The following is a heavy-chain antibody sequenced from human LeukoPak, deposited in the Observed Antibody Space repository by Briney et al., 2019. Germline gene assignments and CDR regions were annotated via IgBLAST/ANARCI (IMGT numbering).Heavy chain of an antibody. CDR3: VKPRVLDYYDSSGYYGGSYYFDY. D-gene: IGHD3-22*01. J-gene: IGHJ4*02. V-gene: IGHV4-39*01. Sequence: PSETLSLTCTVSGGSISSSSYYWGWIRQPPGKGLEWIGSIYYSGSTYYNPSLKSRVTISVDTSKNQFSLKLSSVTAADTAVYYCVKPRVLDYYDSSGYYGGSYYFDYWGQGTLVTVSS. CDR1: GGSISSSSYY. CDR2: IYYSGST.